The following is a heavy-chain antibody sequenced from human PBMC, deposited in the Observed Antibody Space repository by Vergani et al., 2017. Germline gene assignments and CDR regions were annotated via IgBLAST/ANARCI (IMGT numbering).Heavy chain of an antibody. CDR3: ARRSGIVYDIFSGTQYFFDF. Sequence: QLQLQESGPGLVKPSETLSLSCRVSGDSISRSHYYWGFIRQPPGKGLEWIGSISSSGSPYYNPTLKSRLAFSVDTSKNLFSLRLNSLTAADTAVYYCARRSGIVYDIFSGTQYFFDFWGQGTLVTVSS. CDR2: ISSSGSP. J-gene: IGHJ4*02. CDR1: GDSISRSHYY. V-gene: IGHV4-39*02. D-gene: IGHD3-9*01.